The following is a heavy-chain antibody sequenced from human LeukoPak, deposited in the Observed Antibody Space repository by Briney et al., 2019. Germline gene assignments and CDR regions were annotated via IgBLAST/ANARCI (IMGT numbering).Heavy chain of an antibody. CDR1: GFTFTNAW. Sequence: GGSLRLSCVDSGFTFTNAWMSWARQAPGKGLEWIGRIKSKTDGETTNYAEPVRGRFTISRDDSKSAVYLQMNSLKIEDTAVYYCTTDLGTYYHGSQRLIPIDYWGQGTLVTVSS. D-gene: IGHD3-10*01. V-gene: IGHV3-15*01. J-gene: IGHJ4*02. CDR2: IKSKTDGETT. CDR3: TTDLGTYYHGSQRLIPIDY.